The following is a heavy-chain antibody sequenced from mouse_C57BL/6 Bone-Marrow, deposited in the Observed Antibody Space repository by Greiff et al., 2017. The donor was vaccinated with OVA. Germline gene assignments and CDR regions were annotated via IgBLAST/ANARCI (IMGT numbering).Heavy chain of an antibody. CDR1: GYTFTDYY. D-gene: IGHD3-1*01. CDR3: ARSGYYGIFAY. V-gene: IGHV1-26*01. CDR2: INPNNGGT. J-gene: IGHJ3*01. Sequence: EVQLQQSGPELVKPGASVKISCKASGYTFTDYYMNWVKQSHGKSLEWIGDINPNNGGTSYNQKFKGKATLTVDKSSSTAYMELRSLTSEDSAVYYCARSGYYGIFAYWGQGTLVTVSA.